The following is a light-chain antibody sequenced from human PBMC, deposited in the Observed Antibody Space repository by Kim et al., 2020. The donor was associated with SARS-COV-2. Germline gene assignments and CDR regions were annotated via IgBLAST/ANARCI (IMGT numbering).Light chain of an antibody. CDR2: SAS. CDR1: QTLSIDY. Sequence: SPGERDAPACRASQTLSIDYLAWYQQKPGQAPRVLIYSASNRAPGIPDSFSGSGSGTDFTRTISRLAPEDFAVYYCQQYDSSPHTFGQGTKVDIK. CDR3: QQYDSSPHT. J-gene: IGKJ1*01. V-gene: IGKV3-20*01.